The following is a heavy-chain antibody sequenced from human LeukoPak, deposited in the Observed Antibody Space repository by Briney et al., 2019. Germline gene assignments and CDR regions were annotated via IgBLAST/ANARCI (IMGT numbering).Heavy chain of an antibody. CDR1: GFTVSNSW. CDR3: ARGGLPGGFDY. V-gene: IGHV3-74*01. Sequence: GGSLRLSCAASGFTVSNSWMFWVRQAPGKGLMYVSEINNDGNRIRYVDSVKGRFTISRDGAKNTLFLQMNSLRDDDTAMYYCARGGLPGGFDYWGQGILVAVSS. D-gene: IGHD7-27*01. CDR2: INNDGNRI. J-gene: IGHJ4*02.